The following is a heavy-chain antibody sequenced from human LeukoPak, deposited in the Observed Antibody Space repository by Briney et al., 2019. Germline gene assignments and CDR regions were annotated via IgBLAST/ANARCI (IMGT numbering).Heavy chain of an antibody. CDR3: ARGRGPPNRSSSGWYFDY. Sequence: SETLSLTCAVYGGSFSGYYWSWIRQPPGKGLEWIGEINHSGSTNYDPSLKSRVTTSVDTPKNQFSLKLSSVTAADTAVYYCARGRGPPNRSSSGWYFDYWGQGTLVTVSS. J-gene: IGHJ4*02. CDR1: GGSFSGYY. V-gene: IGHV4-34*01. CDR2: INHSGST. D-gene: IGHD6-19*01.